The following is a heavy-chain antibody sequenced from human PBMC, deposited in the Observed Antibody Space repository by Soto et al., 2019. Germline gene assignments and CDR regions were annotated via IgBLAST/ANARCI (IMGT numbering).Heavy chain of an antibody. CDR3: AKDTYYYSSSGYHIFDS. J-gene: IGHJ4*02. Sequence: QVQLVESGGGVVQPGRSLRLSCAASGFTFNSYGIHWVRQAPGKGLEWVAVISHDGSKTNYADSVKGRFTISRDNSKDSVYLQTNSLRAEDTAVYYCAKDTYYYSSSGYHIFDSWGQGTLVTVSS. CDR2: ISHDGSKT. V-gene: IGHV3-30*18. CDR1: GFTFNSYG. D-gene: IGHD3-22*01.